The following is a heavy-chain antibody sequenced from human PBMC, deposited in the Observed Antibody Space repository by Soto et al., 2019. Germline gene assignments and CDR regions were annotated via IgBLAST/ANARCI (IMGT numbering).Heavy chain of an antibody. CDR2: ISCSASNT. J-gene: IGHJ4*02. Sequence: LRLSCAASGFTFSTYGMNWVRQAPGKGLEWVARISCSASNTYYADSVKGRFTIFRENFGNTVFLQMNSLRAEDTAMYYCARERSYSYTGGYYYDPLLDYWGLGTLVTVSS. V-gene: IGHV3-30*03. CDR1: GFTFSTYG. CDR3: ARERSYSYTGGYYYDPLLDY. D-gene: IGHD3-22*01.